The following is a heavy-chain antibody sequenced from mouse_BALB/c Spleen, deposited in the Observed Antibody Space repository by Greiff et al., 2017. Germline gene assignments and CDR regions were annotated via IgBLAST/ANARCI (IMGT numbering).Heavy chain of an antibody. J-gene: IGHJ3*01. CDR2: ISSGSSTI. CDR3: ARSRRYDGFAY. CDR1: GFTFSSFG. D-gene: IGHD2-14*01. Sequence: EVKVEESGGGLVQPGGSRKLSCAASGFTFSSFGMHWVRQAPEKGLEWVAYISSGSSTIYYADTVKGRFTISRDNPKNTLFLQMTSLRSEDTAMYYCARSRRYDGFAYWGQGTLVTVSA. V-gene: IGHV5-17*02.